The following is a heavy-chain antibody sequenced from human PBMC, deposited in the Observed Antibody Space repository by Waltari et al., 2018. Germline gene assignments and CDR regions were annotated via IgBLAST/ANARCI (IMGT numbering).Heavy chain of an antibody. J-gene: IGHJ4*02. D-gene: IGHD3-22*01. V-gene: IGHV4-39*01. Sequence: QVHLQQSGPGLVKPSETLSLTCTVSGGSISSRAYYWVWLRQPPGKGLEWIGSIYYSGTTYYNPSLNSRVTISVDTSKSQFSLKLSSVTAADTAIYYCARQSYYDESGHDWGQGTLVTVSS. CDR1: GGSISSRAYY. CDR3: ARQSYYDESGHD. CDR2: IYYSGTT.